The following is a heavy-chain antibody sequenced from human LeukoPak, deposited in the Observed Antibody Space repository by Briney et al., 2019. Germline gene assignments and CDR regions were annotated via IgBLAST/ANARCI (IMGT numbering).Heavy chain of an antibody. D-gene: IGHD3-10*02. Sequence: GGSLRLSCAASGFTFGSYAMHWVRQAPGKGLEWVAVISYDGSNKYYADSVKGRFPISRDNSKNTLYLQMNSLRADDTAVYYCARDLFGESLGYYYYYGMDVWGQGTTVTVSS. CDR3: ARDLFGESLGYYYYYGMDV. J-gene: IGHJ6*02. V-gene: IGHV3-30*04. CDR2: ISYDGSNK. CDR1: GFTFGSYA.